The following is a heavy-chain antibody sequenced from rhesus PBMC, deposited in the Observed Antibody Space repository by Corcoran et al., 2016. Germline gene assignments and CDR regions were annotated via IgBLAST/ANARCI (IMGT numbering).Heavy chain of an antibody. CDR1: GFTFSSYW. V-gene: IGHV3-119*01. D-gene: IGHD6-25*01. Sequence: EVQLVESGGDLVQPGGSLRLSCAASGFTFSSYWMYWVRQAPGKGLEWVSRISSVGSITIYADSVKCRFTISIDNAKNSLYLQMNSLRAEDTAVYYCAAAIAAAGTGIDYWGQGVLVTVSS. CDR3: AAAIAAAGTGIDY. J-gene: IGHJ4*01. CDR2: ISSVGSIT.